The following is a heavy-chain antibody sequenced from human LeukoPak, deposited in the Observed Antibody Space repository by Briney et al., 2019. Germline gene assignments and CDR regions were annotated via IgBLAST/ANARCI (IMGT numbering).Heavy chain of an antibody. CDR3: ARDQGLGWPYYYYGMDV. D-gene: IGHD6-19*01. J-gene: IGHJ6*02. CDR1: GFTFSSYA. V-gene: IGHV3-23*01. Sequence: GGSLRLSCAASGFTFSSYAMSWVRQAPGKGLEWVSAISGSGGSTYYADSVKGRFTISRDNSKNTLYLQMNSLRAEDTAVYYCARDQGLGWPYYYYGMDVWGQGTTVTVYS. CDR2: ISGSGGST.